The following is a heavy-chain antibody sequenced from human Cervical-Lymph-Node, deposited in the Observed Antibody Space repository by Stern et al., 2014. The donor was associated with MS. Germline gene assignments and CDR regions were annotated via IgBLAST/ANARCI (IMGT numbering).Heavy chain of an antibody. D-gene: IGHD6-6*01. J-gene: IGHJ4*02. CDR2: INTVGTT. Sequence: EVQLLESGGGLVQPGGSLRLSCEASGFTVGASYMNWVRQAPGKGLEWVSRINTVGTTPNADSVKGRFTISRANAKNALYLQMDRLTVEDTAVYYCAREIAGRRFEDWGRGTLVAVSP. V-gene: IGHV3-66*01. CDR3: AREIAGRRFED. CDR1: GFTVGASY.